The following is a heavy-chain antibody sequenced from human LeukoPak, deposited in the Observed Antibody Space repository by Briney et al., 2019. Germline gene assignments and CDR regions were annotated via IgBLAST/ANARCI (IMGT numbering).Heavy chain of an antibody. CDR2: ILPGGST. CDR1: GFTFSSHA. J-gene: IGHJ4*02. D-gene: IGHD1-26*01. V-gene: IGHV3-23*01. Sequence: GGSLRLSCAASGFTFSSHAMAWVRQASGKGLEWVSGILPGGSTYYADPVKGRFTISRDNSKNTLYLQSTSLRSEDTAVYYCAKGSGLGSYDFWGQGTLVTVSS. CDR3: AKGSGLGSYDF.